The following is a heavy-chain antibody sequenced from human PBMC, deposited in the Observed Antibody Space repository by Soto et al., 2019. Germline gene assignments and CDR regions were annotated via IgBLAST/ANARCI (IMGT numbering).Heavy chain of an antibody. D-gene: IGHD1-26*01. Sequence: ASVKVSCKASGYTFTSYGISRVRQAPGQGLEWMGWISAYNGNTNYAQKLQGRVTMTTDTSTSTAYMELRSLRSDDTAVYYCASKSELFYYYGMDVWGQGTKVTVSS. J-gene: IGHJ6*02. CDR3: ASKSELFYYYGMDV. CDR1: GYTFTSYG. CDR2: ISAYNGNT. V-gene: IGHV1-18*04.